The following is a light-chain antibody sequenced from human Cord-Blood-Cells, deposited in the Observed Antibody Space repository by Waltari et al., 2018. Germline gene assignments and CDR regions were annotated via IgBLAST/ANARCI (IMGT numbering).Light chain of an antibody. CDR2: STN. Sequence: QTVVTQEPSFSVSPGGTVTLTCGLSSGSVSISYDPSWYQQTPGQSPRTLIYSTNTRSSGVPDRFSGSILGNKAALTITGAQADDESDYYCVLYMGSGIWVFGGGTKLTVL. J-gene: IGLJ3*02. CDR1: SGSVSISYD. V-gene: IGLV8-61*01. CDR3: VLYMGSGIWV.